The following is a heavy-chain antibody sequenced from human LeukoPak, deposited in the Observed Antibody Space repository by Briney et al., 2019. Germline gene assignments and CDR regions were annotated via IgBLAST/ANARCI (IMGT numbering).Heavy chain of an antibody. CDR3: ARAGGLLWFGEVLESSDAFHI. CDR1: GFTFSSYW. D-gene: IGHD3-10*01. CDR2: INSDGSSR. J-gene: IGHJ3*02. V-gene: IGHV3-74*01. Sequence: PGGSLRLSCAASGFTFSSYWMHWVRQAPGKGLVWVSRINSDGSSRISADSVKGRFTISRDNAKNTLYLQMNSLRDEDTAVYYCARAGGLLWFGEVLESSDAFHIWGQGTMVTVSS.